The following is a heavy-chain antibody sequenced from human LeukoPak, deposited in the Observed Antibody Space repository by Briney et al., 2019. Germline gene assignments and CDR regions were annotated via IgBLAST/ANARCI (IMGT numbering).Heavy chain of an antibody. CDR3: ARGHMVPWDAFDI. CDR2: ISAYNGNT. Sequence: VASVNVSFKASGYTFTSYGISLIRQAPGQGLERMGWISAYNGNTNYEQKLQGRVTMTTDTSTSTAYMELRSLRSDDTAVYYCARGHMVPWDAFDIWGQGTMVTVSS. J-gene: IGHJ3*02. CDR1: GYTFTSYG. D-gene: IGHD2-21*01. V-gene: IGHV1-18*01.